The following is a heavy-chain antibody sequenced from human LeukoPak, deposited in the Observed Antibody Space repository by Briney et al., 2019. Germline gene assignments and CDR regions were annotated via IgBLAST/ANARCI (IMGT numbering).Heavy chain of an antibody. CDR1: GFTFSSYG. V-gene: IGHV3-33*01. CDR3: ARGWLRGVILVGYFDC. Sequence: GGSLRLSCAASGFTFSSYGMHWVRQAPGKGLEWVAVIWYDGSNKYYADSVKGRFTISRDNSKNALNLQMDSLRTGDTAVYYCARGWLRGVILVGYFDCWGQGTLVTVSS. D-gene: IGHD3-10*01. J-gene: IGHJ4*02. CDR2: IWYDGSNK.